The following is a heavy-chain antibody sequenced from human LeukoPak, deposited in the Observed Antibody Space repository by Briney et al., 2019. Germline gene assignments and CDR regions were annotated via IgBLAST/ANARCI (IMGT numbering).Heavy chain of an antibody. CDR3: AREGYDILTGYVEYFQH. J-gene: IGHJ1*01. V-gene: IGHV4-39*07. CDR2: IYYSGST. Sequence: PSETLSLTCTVSGGSIGSSGYYWGWSRQPPGMGLEWIGSIYYSGSTYYNPSLKSRVTISVDTSKNQFSLKLSSVTAADTAVYYCAREGYDILTGYVEYFQHWGQGTLVTVSS. CDR1: GGSIGSSGYY. D-gene: IGHD3-9*01.